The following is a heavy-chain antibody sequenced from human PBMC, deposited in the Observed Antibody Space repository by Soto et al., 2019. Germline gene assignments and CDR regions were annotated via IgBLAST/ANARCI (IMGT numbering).Heavy chain of an antibody. J-gene: IGHJ6*02. V-gene: IGHV3-48*02. D-gene: IGHD4-4*01. CDR1: GFTFSSYS. CDR2: ISSSSSTI. Sequence: GGSLRLSCAASGFTFSSYSMNWVRQAPGKGLEWVSYISSSSSTIYYADSVKGRFTISRDNAKNSLYLQMNSLRDEDTAVYYCARDSGTVDGIYHYGMDVWGQGTTVTVSS. CDR3: ARDSGTVDGIYHYGMDV.